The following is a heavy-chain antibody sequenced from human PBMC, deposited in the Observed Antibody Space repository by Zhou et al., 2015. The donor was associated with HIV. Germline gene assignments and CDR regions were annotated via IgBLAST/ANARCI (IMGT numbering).Heavy chain of an antibody. J-gene: IGHJ3*02. CDR3: AREHYRALRALNKTNAFDI. V-gene: IGHV1-69*12. CDR1: GGTFSSYA. D-gene: IGHD1-1*01. CDR2: IIPIFGTA. Sequence: QVQLVQSGAEVKKPGSSVKVSCKASGGTFSSYAISWVRQAPGQGLEWMGGIIPIFGTANYAQKFQGRVTITADESTSTAYMELSSLRSEDTAVYYCAREHYRALRALNKTNAFDIWGQGTMVTVSS.